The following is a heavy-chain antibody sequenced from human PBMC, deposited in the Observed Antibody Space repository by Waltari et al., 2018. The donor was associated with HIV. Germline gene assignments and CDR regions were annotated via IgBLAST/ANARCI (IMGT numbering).Heavy chain of an antibody. CDR1: GHSISSGYY. CDR3: ARDGDGGEDSGYDPLDY. D-gene: IGHD5-12*01. V-gene: IGHV4-38-2*02. CDR2: IFHSGTT. Sequence: QVQLQESGPGLVKPSEPLSLTCAVSGHSISSGYYCGWIRPPPGKGLEWMGSIFHSGTTYYNPSLESRVTMSVDSSTNHFSLKLSSVTAADTAVYYCARDGDGGEDSGYDPLDYWGQGTLVTVSS. J-gene: IGHJ4*02.